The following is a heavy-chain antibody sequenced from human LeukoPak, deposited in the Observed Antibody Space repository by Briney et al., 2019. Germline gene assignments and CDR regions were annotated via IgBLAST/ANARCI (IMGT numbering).Heavy chain of an antibody. Sequence: GASVKVSCKASGYTFTGYYMHWVRQAPGQGLEWMGRINPNSGGTNYAQKFQGRVTMTRDTSISTAYMELSRLRSDDTAVYYCARGIAAAGTVDGAFDIWGQGTKVTVSS. J-gene: IGHJ3*02. V-gene: IGHV1-2*06. CDR1: GYTFTGYY. CDR2: INPNSGGT. D-gene: IGHD6-13*01. CDR3: ARGIAAAGTVDGAFDI.